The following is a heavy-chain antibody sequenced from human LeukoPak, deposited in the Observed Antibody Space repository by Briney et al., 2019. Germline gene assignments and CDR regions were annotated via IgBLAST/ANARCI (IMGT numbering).Heavy chain of an antibody. V-gene: IGHV4-4*07. J-gene: IGHJ4*02. CDR1: GGSISNYY. D-gene: IGHD4/OR15-4a*01. CDR2: IYSSGST. CDR3: VRCRGTTVLTRFDN. Sequence: SETLSLTCTVSGGSISNYYWSWIRQPAGKGLEWIGRIYSSGSTNYNLSLKSRVTMSVDTSKNQFSVNLTSVTAADTAVYYCVRCRGTTVLTRFDNWGQGTLATVSS.